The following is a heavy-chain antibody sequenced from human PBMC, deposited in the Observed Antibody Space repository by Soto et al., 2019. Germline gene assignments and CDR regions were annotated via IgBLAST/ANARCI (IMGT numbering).Heavy chain of an antibody. Sequence: GGSLRLSCAASGFTFSSYSMNWVRQAPGKGLEWVSSISSSSSYIYYADSVKGRFTISRDNAKNSLYLQMNSLRAEDTAVYYCARPIGTTVAFDIWGQGTMVTVSS. V-gene: IGHV3-21*01. CDR2: ISSSSSYI. CDR3: ARPIGTTVAFDI. D-gene: IGHD4-17*01. J-gene: IGHJ3*02. CDR1: GFTFSSYS.